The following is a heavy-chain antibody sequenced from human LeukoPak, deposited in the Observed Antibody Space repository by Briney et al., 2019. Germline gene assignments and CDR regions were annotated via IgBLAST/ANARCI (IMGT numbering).Heavy chain of an antibody. D-gene: IGHD5-18*01. CDR3: ARVSYGLEYYYYYYMDV. CDR1: GFTFSDYY. CDR2: ISSSGSTI. Sequence: GGSLRLSCAASGFTFSDYYMSWIRQAPGKGLEWVSYISSSGSTIYYADSVKGRFTISRDNAKNSLYLQMNSLRAEDRAVYYCARVSYGLEYYYYYYMDVWGKGTTVTVSS. V-gene: IGHV3-11*04. J-gene: IGHJ6*03.